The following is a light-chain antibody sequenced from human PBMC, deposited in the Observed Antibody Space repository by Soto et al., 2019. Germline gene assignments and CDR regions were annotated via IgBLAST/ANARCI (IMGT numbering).Light chain of an antibody. CDR1: STDFENYNL. CDR2: EGT. V-gene: IGLV2-23*01. Sequence: QSALTQPASVSGYPGQSITISCTRSSTDFENYNLVSWYQHCPDKAPKLIIYEGTKRPSEISDRFSGSESDTTASLIISGLQPDDDADYYCSSYAGSSARVVFGGGTKVTVL. CDR3: SSYAGSSARVV. J-gene: IGLJ2*01.